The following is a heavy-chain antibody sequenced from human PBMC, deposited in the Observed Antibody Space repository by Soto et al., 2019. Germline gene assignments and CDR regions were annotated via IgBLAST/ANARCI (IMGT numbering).Heavy chain of an antibody. CDR3: ARDRVESGYPEYFQH. V-gene: IGHV3-23*01. Sequence: EVQLLESGGGLVQPGGSLRLSCAASGFTFNSYAMSWVRQAPGKGLEWVSVISGSGGSTYYADSVKGRFTISRDNSKNTLYLQMNSLRAEDTAVYYCARDRVESGYPEYFQHWGQGTLVTVSS. D-gene: IGHD3-22*01. CDR1: GFTFNSYA. CDR2: ISGSGGST. J-gene: IGHJ1*01.